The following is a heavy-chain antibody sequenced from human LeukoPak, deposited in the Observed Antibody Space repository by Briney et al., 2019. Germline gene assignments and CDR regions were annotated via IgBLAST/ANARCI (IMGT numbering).Heavy chain of an antibody. CDR1: GFTFCSYA. J-gene: IGHJ5*02. CDR2: ISGSGGST. CDR3: AKSLRPLVPMSWFDP. V-gene: IGHV3-23*01. Sequence: GGSLRLSCAASGFTFCSYAMSWVRQAPGKGLEWVSAISGSGGSTYYADSVKGRFTISRDNSKNTLYLQMNSLRAEDTAVYYCAKSLRPLVPMSWFDPWGQGTLVTVSS. D-gene: IGHD3-10*02.